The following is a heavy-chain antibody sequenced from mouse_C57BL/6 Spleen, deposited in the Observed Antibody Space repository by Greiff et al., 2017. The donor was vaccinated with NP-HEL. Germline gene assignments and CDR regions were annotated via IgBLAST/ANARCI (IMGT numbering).Heavy chain of an antibody. CDR3: ARGYYSNFYYAMDY. CDR1: GYTFTSYW. J-gene: IGHJ4*01. CDR2: IHPNSGST. D-gene: IGHD2-5*01. V-gene: IGHV1-64*01. Sequence: QVQLKQPGAELVKPGASVKLSCKASGYTFTSYWMHWVKQRPGQGLEWIGMIHPNSGSTNYNEKFKSKATLTVDKSSSTAYMQLSSLTSEDSAVYYCARGYYSNFYYAMDYWGQGTSVTVSS.